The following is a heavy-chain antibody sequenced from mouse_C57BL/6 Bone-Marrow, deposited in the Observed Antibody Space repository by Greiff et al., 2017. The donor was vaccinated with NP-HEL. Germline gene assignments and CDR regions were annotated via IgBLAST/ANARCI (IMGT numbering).Heavy chain of an antibody. CDR1: GYTFTGYW. V-gene: IGHV1-9*01. Sequence: QVQLQQSGAELMKPGASVKLSCKATGYTFTGYWIEWVKQRPGHGLEWIGEILPGSGSTNYNEKFKGKATLTADTSSNTAYMQLSSLTTEDSAIYYCARSYYSKNSYAMDYWGQGTSVTVSS. D-gene: IGHD2-5*01. J-gene: IGHJ4*01. CDR2: ILPGSGST. CDR3: ARSYYSKNSYAMDY.